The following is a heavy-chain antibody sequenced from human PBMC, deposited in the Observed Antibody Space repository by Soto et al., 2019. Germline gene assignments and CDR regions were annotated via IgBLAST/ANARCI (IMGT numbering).Heavy chain of an antibody. Sequence: PGESLKIFCEASGYSFTSYWIGWVRQMPGKGLEWMGIIYPIDSDTRYSPSFQGQVTISADKSISTAYLQWGSLKASDTAMYYCARHEYSSGQRYLDYWGQGTLVTVSS. CDR2: IYPIDSDT. CDR1: GYSFTSYW. CDR3: ARHEYSSGQRYLDY. V-gene: IGHV5-51*01. J-gene: IGHJ4*02. D-gene: IGHD6-19*01.